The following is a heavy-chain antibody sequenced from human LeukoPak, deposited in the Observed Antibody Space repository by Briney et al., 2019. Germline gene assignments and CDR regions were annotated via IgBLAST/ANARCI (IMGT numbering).Heavy chain of an antibody. J-gene: IGHJ6*03. V-gene: IGHV3-66*01. CDR2: VYSDGRT. CDR1: GFSVSSNY. D-gene: IGHD3-3*01. CDR3: ARVYDFWSGKTGATGYYYMDV. Sequence: PGGSLRLSCAASGFSVSSNYMSWVRQAPGKGLEWVSVVYSDGRTYSSDSVKGRFTISRDNAKNSLYLQMNSLRAEDTAVYYCARVYDFWSGKTGATGYYYMDVWGKGTTVTVSS.